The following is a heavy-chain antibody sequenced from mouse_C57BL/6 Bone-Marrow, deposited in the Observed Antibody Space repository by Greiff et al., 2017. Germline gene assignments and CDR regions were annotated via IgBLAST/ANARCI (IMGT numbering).Heavy chain of an antibody. CDR1: GYTFTDYN. Sequence: VQLQQSGPELVKPGASVKIPCKASGYTFTDYNMDWVKQSHGKSLEWIGDINPNNGGTIYNQKFKGKATLTVDKSSSTAYMELRSLTSEDTAVYYGARLGRGYGSYFDYWGQGTTLTVSS. J-gene: IGHJ2*01. CDR3: ARLGRGYGSYFDY. CDR2: INPNNGGT. V-gene: IGHV1-18*01. D-gene: IGHD2-1*01.